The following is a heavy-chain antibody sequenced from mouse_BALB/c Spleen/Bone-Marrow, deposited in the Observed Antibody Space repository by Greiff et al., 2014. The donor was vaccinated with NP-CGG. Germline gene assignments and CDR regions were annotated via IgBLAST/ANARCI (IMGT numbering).Heavy chain of an antibody. CDR1: GYTFTSYF. J-gene: IGHJ4*01. Sequence: QVQLQQPGPELVKPGASMKMSCKASGYTFTSYFIHWVKQRPGQGLEWIGWIYPGDGSTKYNEKFKGKTTLTADKSSSTAYMLLSSLTSEDSAIYFCARDYDGYAMDYWGQGTSVTVSS. CDR3: ARDYDGYAMDY. D-gene: IGHD2-4*01. CDR2: IYPGDGST. V-gene: IGHV1S56*01.